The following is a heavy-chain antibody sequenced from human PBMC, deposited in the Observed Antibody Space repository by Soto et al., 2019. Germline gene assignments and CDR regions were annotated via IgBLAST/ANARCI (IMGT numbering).Heavy chain of an antibody. J-gene: IGHJ4*02. CDR2: IWYDGSNK. V-gene: IGHV3-33*01. D-gene: IGHD2-15*01. CDR1: GFPFSSYG. Sequence: GGSLRLSCAASGFPFSSYGMHWVRQAPGKGLEWVAVIWYDGSNKYYADSVKGRFTISRDNSKNTLYLQMNSLRAEDTAVYYCARDGYCSGGSCSADGTRIDYWGQGTLVTVS. CDR3: ARDGYCSGGSCSADGTRIDY.